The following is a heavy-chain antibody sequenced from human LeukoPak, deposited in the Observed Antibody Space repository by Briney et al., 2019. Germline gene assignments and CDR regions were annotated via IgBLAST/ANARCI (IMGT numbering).Heavy chain of an antibody. J-gene: IGHJ4*02. V-gene: IGHV3-23*01. CDR3: AKSLDRHSSGDNFDY. CDR2: ISSSGAGT. Sequence: PGGSLRLSCAASGFPFSSYAMSWVRQAPGKGLEWVSLISSSGAGTYYADSVKGRFTISRDNSKHTLYLQMNGLRAEDTAVYFCAKSLDRHSSGDNFDYWGQGTLVTVSS. D-gene: IGHD6-25*01. CDR1: GFPFSSYA.